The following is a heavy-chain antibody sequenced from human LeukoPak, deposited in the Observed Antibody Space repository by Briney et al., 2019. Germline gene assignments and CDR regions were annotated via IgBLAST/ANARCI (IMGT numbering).Heavy chain of an antibody. D-gene: IGHD6-13*01. CDR3: ARDPLGYSSSYYYFDY. Sequence: GGSLRLSCASSGFTFSSFAMHWVRQAPGKGLEYVSSINSNGGGTFYAHSVKGRFTISRDNSKNTLYLQMGSLRAEDMAVYYCARDPLGYSSSYYYFDYWGQGTLVTVSS. J-gene: IGHJ4*02. CDR2: INSNGGGT. CDR1: GFTFSSFA. V-gene: IGHV3-64*01.